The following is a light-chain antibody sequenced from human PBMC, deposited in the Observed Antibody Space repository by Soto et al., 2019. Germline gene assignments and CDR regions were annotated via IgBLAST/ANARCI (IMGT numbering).Light chain of an antibody. CDR3: QQSYSTPRT. J-gene: IGKJ1*01. CDR2: DAS. V-gene: IGKV1-39*01. CDR1: QSISSW. Sequence: DIQMTQSPSTLSASVGDRVTITCRASQSISSWLAWYQQKPGKAPKLLIDDASSLQSGVPSRFSGSGSGTDFTLSIGSLQPEDFATYYCQQSYSTPRTFGQGTKVDIK.